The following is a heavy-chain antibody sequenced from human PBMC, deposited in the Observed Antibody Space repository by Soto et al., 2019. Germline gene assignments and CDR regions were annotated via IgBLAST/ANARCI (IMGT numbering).Heavy chain of an antibody. V-gene: IGHV3-30*18. D-gene: IGHD5-18*01. CDR2: ISYDGNTE. CDR3: AKAGVSAMGMRNLDY. Sequence: QVQLVESGGGVAQPGRYLRLPCAASGFTFYSYCLHWVPQAPGKGLERVAVISYDGNTEYYANSVMDRFTISREKSNDTLYLQMNSLRGEATAVYYGAKAGVSAMGMRNLDYWGQGALVTFSA. J-gene: IGHJ4*02. CDR1: GFTFYSYC.